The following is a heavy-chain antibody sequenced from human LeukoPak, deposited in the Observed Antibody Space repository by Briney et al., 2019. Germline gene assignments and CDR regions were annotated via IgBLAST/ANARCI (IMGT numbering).Heavy chain of an antibody. CDR2: IKQDGSEK. D-gene: IGHD6-13*01. CDR1: GFTFSSYW. Sequence: GGSLRLSCAASGFTFSSYWMSWVRQAPGKGLEWVANIKQDGSEKYYVDSVKGRFTISRDNAKNSLYLQMNSLRAEDTAVYYCARDSGIAAAGTDNWFDPWGQGTLVTVSS. J-gene: IGHJ5*02. V-gene: IGHV3-7*01. CDR3: ARDSGIAAAGTDNWFDP.